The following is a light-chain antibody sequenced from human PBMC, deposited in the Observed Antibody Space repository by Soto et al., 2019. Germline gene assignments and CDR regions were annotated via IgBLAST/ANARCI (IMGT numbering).Light chain of an antibody. CDR2: DVN. Sequence: QSVLTQPRSVSGSPGQSVTISCTGTSSDVGGYNSVSWYQQHPGKVLKLMIYDVNRRPSGVPDRFSGSKSGNTASLTISGLQAEDEADYYCCSYAGTYTSFGGGTKVTVL. CDR3: CSYAGTYTS. J-gene: IGLJ3*02. V-gene: IGLV2-11*01. CDR1: SSDVGGYNS.